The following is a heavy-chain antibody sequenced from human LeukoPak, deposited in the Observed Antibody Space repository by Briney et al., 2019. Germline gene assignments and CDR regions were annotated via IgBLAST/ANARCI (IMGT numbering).Heavy chain of an antibody. J-gene: IGHJ6*03. D-gene: IGHD2/OR15-2a*01. CDR1: GFTFNTYW. Sequence: GGSLRLSCAASGFTFNTYWMHWVRQAPGKGLVWASSINADGSSTSYADSMKGRFTISRDNAKNTLYLQMNSLRAEDTAVYYCASQQSFHYYYMDVWGKGTTVTVSS. CDR2: INADGSST. V-gene: IGHV3-74*01. CDR3: ASQQSFHYYYMDV.